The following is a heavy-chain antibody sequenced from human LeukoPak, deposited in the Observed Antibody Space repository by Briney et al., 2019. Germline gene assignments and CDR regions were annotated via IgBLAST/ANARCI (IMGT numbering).Heavy chain of an antibody. CDR2: IYHSGGT. J-gene: IGHJ4*02. Sequence: PSETLSLTCAVSGYSISSGYYWGWIRQPPGKGLEWIGSIYHSGGTYYNPSLKSRVTISVDTSKNQFSLKLSSVTAADTAVYYCARLSFLGVAHPSYWGQGTLVTVSS. CDR3: ARLSFLGVAHPSY. CDR1: GYSISSGYY. V-gene: IGHV4-38-2*01. D-gene: IGHD3-3*01.